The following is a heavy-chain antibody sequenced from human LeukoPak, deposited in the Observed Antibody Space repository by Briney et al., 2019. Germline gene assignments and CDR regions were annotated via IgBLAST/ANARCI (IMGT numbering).Heavy chain of an antibody. CDR2: IRYDGSNK. CDR3: AKGDIAARNY. V-gene: IGHV3-30*02. J-gene: IGHJ4*02. D-gene: IGHD6-6*01. Sequence: GGSLRLSCAASGFTFSSYGMHWVRQAPGKGLEWVAFIRYDGSNKDYADSVKGRFTISRDNSKNTLYLQMNSLRAEDTAVYYCAKGDIAARNYWGQGTLVTVSS. CDR1: GFTFSSYG.